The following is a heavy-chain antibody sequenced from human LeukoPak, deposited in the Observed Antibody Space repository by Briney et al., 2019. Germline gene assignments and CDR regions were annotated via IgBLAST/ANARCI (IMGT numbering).Heavy chain of an antibody. D-gene: IGHD6-19*01. J-gene: IGHJ3*02. CDR3: ASIAVASDAFDI. Sequence: VASVKVSCEASGGTFSSYAISWVRQAPGQGLEWMGGIIPIFGTANYAQKFQGRVTITADESTSTAYMELSSLRSEDTAVYYCASIAVASDAFDIWGQGTMVTVSS. CDR1: GGTFSSYA. CDR2: IIPIFGTA. V-gene: IGHV1-69*13.